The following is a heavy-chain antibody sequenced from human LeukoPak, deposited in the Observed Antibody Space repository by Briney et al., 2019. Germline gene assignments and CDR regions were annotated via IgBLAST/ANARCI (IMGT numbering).Heavy chain of an antibody. CDR1: GGSISSGGYY. D-gene: IGHD3-16*02. J-gene: IGHJ4*02. Sequence: PSETLSLTCTVSGGSISSGGYYWSWIRQHPGKGLEWIGYIYYSGSTYYNPSLKSRVTISVDTSKNQFSLKLSSVTAADTAVYYCARGITFGGVIVRKGFDYFDYWGQGTLVTVSS. CDR3: ARGITFGGVIVRKGFDYFDY. CDR2: IYYSGST. V-gene: IGHV4-31*03.